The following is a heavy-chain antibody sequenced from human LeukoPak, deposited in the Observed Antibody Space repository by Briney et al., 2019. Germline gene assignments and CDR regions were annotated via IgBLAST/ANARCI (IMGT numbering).Heavy chain of an antibody. J-gene: IGHJ5*02. CDR1: GYTFTSYG. Sequence: GASVKVSCKASGYTFTSYGISWVRQAPGQGLEWMGWISAYNGNTNYAQKLQGRVTMTTDTSTSTAYMELRSLRSDDTAMYYCARGHTTYYYDSSGYYYPWGQGTLSPSPQ. CDR2: ISAYNGNT. CDR3: ARGHTTYYYDSSGYYYP. V-gene: IGHV1-18*01. D-gene: IGHD3-22*01.